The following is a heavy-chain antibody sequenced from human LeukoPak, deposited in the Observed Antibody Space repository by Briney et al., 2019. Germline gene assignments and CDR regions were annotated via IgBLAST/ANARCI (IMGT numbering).Heavy chain of an antibody. D-gene: IGHD6-13*01. Sequence: ASVKVSCKASGYTFTSYGISWVRQAPGQGHEWMGWISAYNGNTNYAQKLQGRVTTTTDTSTSTAYMELRSLRSDDTAVYYCARDEYASSWYYFDYWGQGTPVTVSS. CDR1: GYTFTSYG. CDR3: ARDEYASSWYYFDY. V-gene: IGHV1-18*01. CDR2: ISAYNGNT. J-gene: IGHJ4*02.